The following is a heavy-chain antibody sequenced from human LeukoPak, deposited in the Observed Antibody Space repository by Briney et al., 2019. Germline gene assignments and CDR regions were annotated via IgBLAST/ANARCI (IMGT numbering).Heavy chain of an antibody. D-gene: IGHD3-22*01. CDR1: GGTFSSYA. Sequence: ASVKVSCKASGGTFSSYAISWVRQAPGQGLEWMGGIIPIFGTANYAQKFQGRVTITADESTSTAYMELSSLRSEDTAVYYCARAYYYDSSGYYKRGASDIWGQGTMVTVSS. CDR2: IIPIFGTA. J-gene: IGHJ3*02. V-gene: IGHV1-69*13. CDR3: ARAYYYDSSGYYKRGASDI.